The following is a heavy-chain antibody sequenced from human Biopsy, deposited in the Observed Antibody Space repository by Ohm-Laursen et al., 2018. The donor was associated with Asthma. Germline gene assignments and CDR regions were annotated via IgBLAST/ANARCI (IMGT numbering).Heavy chain of an antibody. D-gene: IGHD1-14*01. Sequence: PTQTLTLTCSFSGFSLSSSGANVNWIRQPPGKALEWLARIDWEEDKFYSTSLRTRLTISKGSSEDQVVLTMTNMGPVDTATYYCTRHNDYWGPGTLVTVPS. CDR2: IDWEEDK. V-gene: IGHV2-70*04. CDR1: GFSLSSSGAN. J-gene: IGHJ4*02. CDR3: TRHNDY.